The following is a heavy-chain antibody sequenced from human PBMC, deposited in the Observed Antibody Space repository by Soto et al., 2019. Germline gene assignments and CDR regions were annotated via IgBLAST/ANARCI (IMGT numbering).Heavy chain of an antibody. CDR2: IWCDGSNK. D-gene: IGHD3-10*01. Sequence: GGSLRLSCAASGFTFSSYGMHWVRQAPGKGLEWVAVIWCDGSNKYYADSVKGRFTISRDNSKNTLYLQMNSLRAEDTAVYYCARESITMVRGVIPYMDVWGKGTTVTVSS. J-gene: IGHJ6*03. V-gene: IGHV3-33*01. CDR3: ARESITMVRGVIPYMDV. CDR1: GFTFSSYG.